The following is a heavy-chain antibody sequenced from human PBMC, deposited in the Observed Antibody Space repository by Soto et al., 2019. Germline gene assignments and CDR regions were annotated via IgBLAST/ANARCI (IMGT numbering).Heavy chain of an antibody. CDR3: ARGPSGDKVHY. CDR2: IFDSGTT. J-gene: IGHJ4*02. V-gene: IGHV4-4*09. CDR1: GGSISSYY. Sequence: SETLSLTCTVSGGSISSYYWSWIRQPPGEGLEWIGHIFDSGTTYTNPSLRSQVAISLDTSKNHFSLTLSSVTAADTAVYYCARGPSGDKVHYWGQGALVTVSS. D-gene: IGHD7-27*01.